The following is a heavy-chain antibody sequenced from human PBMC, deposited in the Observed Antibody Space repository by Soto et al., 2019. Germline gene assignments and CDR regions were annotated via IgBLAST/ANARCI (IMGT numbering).Heavy chain of an antibody. V-gene: IGHV4-39*01. CDR1: GDSISVSPYF. D-gene: IGHD6-13*01. CDR2: IFYDGHT. J-gene: IGHJ4*02. Sequence: QLQLQESGPGLVKPSETLSLTCTVSGDSISVSPYFWGWIRQPPGKGLEWIASIFYDGHTVYTPSLKPRAFISVHTSKIQFSLKLTSVSPADTSIYFFARLHAAVPQYWCQGTLVIVSS. CDR3: ARLHAAVPQY.